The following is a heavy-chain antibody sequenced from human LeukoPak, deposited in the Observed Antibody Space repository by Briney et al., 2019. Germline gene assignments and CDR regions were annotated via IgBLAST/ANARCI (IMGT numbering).Heavy chain of an antibody. CDR1: GGSISSSNW. CDR3: ARDRRCSSTSCYYFDY. CDR2: IYHCGST. D-gene: IGHD2-2*01. Sequence: SGTLSLTCAVSGGSISSSNWWWWVRQPPGKGLEWIGEIYHCGSTNYNPSLESRVTISVDKSKTQFSLKLSSVTAADTAVYYCARDRRCSSTSCYYFDYWGQGTLVTVSS. J-gene: IGHJ4*02. V-gene: IGHV4-4*02.